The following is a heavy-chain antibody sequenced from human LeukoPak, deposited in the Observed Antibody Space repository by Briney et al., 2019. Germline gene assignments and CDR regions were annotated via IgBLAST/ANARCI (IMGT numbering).Heavy chain of an antibody. J-gene: IGHJ4*02. CDR2: IFYSGST. CDR1: GGSVSSGSYY. V-gene: IGHV4-61*01. CDR3: ARVFYDSIGYRPFDS. D-gene: IGHD3-22*01. Sequence: SETLSLTCTVSGGSVSSGSYYWSWIRQPPGKGLDWIGYIFYSGSTNYNPSLKSRVTISIDTSKNQFSLKLSSVTAADTAVYYCARVFYDSIGYRPFDSWGQGTLVTVSS.